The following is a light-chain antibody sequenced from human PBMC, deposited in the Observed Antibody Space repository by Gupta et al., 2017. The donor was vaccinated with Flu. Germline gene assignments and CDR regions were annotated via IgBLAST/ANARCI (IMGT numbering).Light chain of an antibody. V-gene: IGKV3-15*01. J-gene: IGKJ1*01. Sequence: EIVMTQSPATLSVSPGETVALSCRASQTVSRNLAWYQQKPGPAPRLLIFGASTRATGIPARCSGSGSGTEFTLNISSRQSEDFAVYYCQQYNNWPRPWTFGQGTKVEIK. CDR1: QTVSRN. CDR2: GAS. CDR3: QQYNNWPRPWT.